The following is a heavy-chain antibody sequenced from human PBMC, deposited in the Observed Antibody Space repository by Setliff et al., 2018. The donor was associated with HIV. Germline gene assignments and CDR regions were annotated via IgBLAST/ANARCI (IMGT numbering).Heavy chain of an antibody. J-gene: IGHJ4*02. CDR1: GFTFSGYS. CDR2: ISSSSSYI. D-gene: IGHD1-26*01. Sequence: GGSLRLSCAASGFTFSGYSMHWVRQAPGKGLEWVSCISSSSSYIYYADSVKGRFTISRDNAKNSLYRQMNSLRAEDTAVYYCARARGSPTSYFDYWGQGTRVTVSS. CDR3: ARARGSPTSYFDY. V-gene: IGHV3-21*01.